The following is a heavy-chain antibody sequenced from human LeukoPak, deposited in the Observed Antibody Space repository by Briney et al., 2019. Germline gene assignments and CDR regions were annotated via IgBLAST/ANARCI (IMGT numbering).Heavy chain of an antibody. J-gene: IGHJ4*02. CDR1: GYSISSGYF. CDR3: ARRGGWQAYCGGDCYTDY. CDR2: IHSGESP. V-gene: IGHV4-38-2*02. D-gene: IGHD2-21*02. Sequence: PSETLSLTCTVSGYSISSGYFWGWIRQPPGKGLEWIGIIHSGESPYYSPSLESRITISIDTSMNQFSLKLNSVTAADTAVYYCARRGGWQAYCGGDCYTDYWGQGTLVTVSS.